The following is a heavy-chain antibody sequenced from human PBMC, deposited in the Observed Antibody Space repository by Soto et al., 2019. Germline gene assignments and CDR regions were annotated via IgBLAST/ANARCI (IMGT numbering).Heavy chain of an antibody. V-gene: IGHV1-24*01. CDR1: GYTLTELS. D-gene: IGHD6-19*01. Sequence: GASVKVSCKVSGYTLTELSMHWVRQAPGKGLEWMGGFDPEDGETIYAQKFQGRVTMTEDTPTDTAYMELSSLRSEDTAVYYCATGAKAVAGFDYWGQGTLVTVSS. CDR2: FDPEDGET. J-gene: IGHJ4*02. CDR3: ATGAKAVAGFDY.